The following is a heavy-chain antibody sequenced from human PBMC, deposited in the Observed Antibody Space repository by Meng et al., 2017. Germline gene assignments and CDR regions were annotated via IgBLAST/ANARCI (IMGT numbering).Heavy chain of an antibody. V-gene: IGHV3-7*01. CDR2: IKQDGSEK. CDR1: GFPFNSYS. J-gene: IGHJ3*02. CDR3: ASAPDPYSSSLYLEFLGDSAFDI. Sequence: EALMISCAASGFPFNSYSMNWVRQAPGQGLEWVANIKQDGSEKYYVDSVKGRFTIARDNAKNSLYLQMNSLRAEDSAVYYCASAPDPYSSSLYLEFLGDSAFDIWGQGTMVTVSS. D-gene: IGHD6-13*01.